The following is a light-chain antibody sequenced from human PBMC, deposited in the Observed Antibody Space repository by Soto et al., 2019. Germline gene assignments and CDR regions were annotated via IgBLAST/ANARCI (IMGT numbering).Light chain of an antibody. Sequence: EIVMTQSPATLSVSPGERATLSCRASQSVSSNLAWYQQKPGQAPRLLIYGASTRATGIPARFSGSGSGTEFTLTISSLQSEDFAVYYCQQYNNLRYTFGQGTKLEIQ. J-gene: IGKJ2*01. V-gene: IGKV3-15*01. CDR1: QSVSSN. CDR3: QQYNNLRYT. CDR2: GAS.